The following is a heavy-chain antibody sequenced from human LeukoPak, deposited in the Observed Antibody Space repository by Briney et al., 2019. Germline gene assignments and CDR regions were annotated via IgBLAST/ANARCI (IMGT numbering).Heavy chain of an antibody. CDR1: GFTFRDYT. J-gene: IGHJ5*02. Sequence: GGPLRLSCAASGFTFRDYTMNWVRQSPGKGLQWVSYVSFGSSYISYADSLKGRFTISREDAKSSVYLEMTSLRAEDTAVYYCAIASTEYAVTDGFDTWGPGTLVTVSS. V-gene: IGHV3-21*01. CDR2: VSFGSSYI. CDR3: AIASTEYAVTDGFDT. D-gene: IGHD4-17*01.